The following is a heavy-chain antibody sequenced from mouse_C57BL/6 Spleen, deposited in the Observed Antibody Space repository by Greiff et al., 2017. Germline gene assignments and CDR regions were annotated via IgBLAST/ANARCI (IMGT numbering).Heavy chain of an antibody. CDR1: GYAFSSYW. CDR3: ARWGGDGYYGRDYFDY. Sequence: QVQLKQSGAELVKPGASVKISCKASGYAFSSYWMNWVKQRPGKGLEWIGQIYPGDGDTNYNGKFKGKATLTADKSSSTAYMQLSSLTSEDSAVYFCARWGGDGYYGRDYFDYWGQGTTLTVSS. J-gene: IGHJ2*01. CDR2: IYPGDGDT. D-gene: IGHD2-3*01. V-gene: IGHV1-80*01.